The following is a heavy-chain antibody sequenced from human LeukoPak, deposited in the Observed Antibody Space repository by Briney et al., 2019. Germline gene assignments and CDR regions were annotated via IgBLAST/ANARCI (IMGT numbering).Heavy chain of an antibody. CDR2: ISSNGGST. CDR3: ARDPLDFWSRYYSYYLDY. CDR1: GVTFSSYA. Sequence: GGSLRLSCAASGVTFSSYAMHWVRQAPGKGLEYVSAISSNGGSTYYANSVKGRFTISRDNSKNTLYLQMNSLRAEDTAVYYCARDPLDFWSRYYSYYLDYWGQGTLVTVSS. D-gene: IGHD3-3*01. J-gene: IGHJ4*02. V-gene: IGHV3-64*01.